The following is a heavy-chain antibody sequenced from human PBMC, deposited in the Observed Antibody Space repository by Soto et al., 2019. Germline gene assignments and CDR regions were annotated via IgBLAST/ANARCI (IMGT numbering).Heavy chain of an antibody. CDR2: IIPIFGTA. Sequence: GASVKVSCKASGGTFSSYAISWVRQAPGQGLEWMGGIIPIFGTANYAQKFQGRVTITADESTSTAYMELSSLRYEDTAVYYCARDGSSSSPDYYYYGMDVWGQGTTVTVSS. CDR1: GGTFSSYA. CDR3: ARDGSSSSPDYYYYGMDV. J-gene: IGHJ6*02. D-gene: IGHD6-6*01. V-gene: IGHV1-69*13.